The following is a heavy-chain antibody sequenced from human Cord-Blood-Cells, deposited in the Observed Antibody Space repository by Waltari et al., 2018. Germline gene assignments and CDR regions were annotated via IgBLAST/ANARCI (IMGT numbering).Heavy chain of an antibody. CDR2: IYSGGST. Sequence: EVQLVESGGGLIQPGGSLRLSCAASGLTVSSNYMSWVRQAPGKGLEWVSVIYSGGSTYYADSVKGRFTISRDNSKNTLYLQMNSLRAEDTAVYYCARDPGSYSSSSWYFDLWGRGTLVTVSS. CDR3: ARDPGSYSSSSWYFDL. D-gene: IGHD6-6*01. V-gene: IGHV3-53*01. CDR1: GLTVSSNY. J-gene: IGHJ2*01.